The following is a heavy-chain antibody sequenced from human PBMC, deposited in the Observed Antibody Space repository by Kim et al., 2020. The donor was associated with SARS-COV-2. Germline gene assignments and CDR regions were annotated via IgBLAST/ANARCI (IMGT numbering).Heavy chain of an antibody. J-gene: IGHJ6*03. Sequence: ASVKVSCKASGYTFTAYNINWVRQAPGQGLEWMGWINPNSGDTRYAQKFQGRVTRAGDTSTSTAYMELSRLRPDDTAVYYCARANVLEWLLPSGRYYFYYYIDVWGKGTTVTVSS. CDR2: INPNSGDT. CDR3: ARANVLEWLLPSGRYYFYYYIDV. CDR1: GYTFTAYN. D-gene: IGHD3-3*01. V-gene: IGHV1-2*02.